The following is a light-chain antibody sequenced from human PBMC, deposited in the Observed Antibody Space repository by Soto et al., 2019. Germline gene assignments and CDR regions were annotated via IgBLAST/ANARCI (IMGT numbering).Light chain of an antibody. CDR1: QSVSSN. Sequence: EIVLTQSPATLSVSPGARATLSCRASQSVSSNLAWYQQKPGQAPRLLIYGASNRATGIPDRFSGSGSGTEFALTISSLQSEDFAVYYCQQHDNWPRTFGQGTKVDIK. V-gene: IGKV3D-15*01. CDR3: QQHDNWPRT. CDR2: GAS. J-gene: IGKJ1*01.